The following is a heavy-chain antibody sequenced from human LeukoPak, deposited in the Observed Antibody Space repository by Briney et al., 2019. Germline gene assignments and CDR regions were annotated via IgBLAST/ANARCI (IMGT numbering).Heavy chain of an antibody. Sequence: SETLSLTCAVYGGSFSGYYWSWIRQPPGKGLEWIGEINHSGSTNYNPSLKSRVTISVDTSKNQFSLKLSSVTAADTAVYYCARGRGRRQLERHKGSFDPWGQGTLVTVSS. CDR2: INHSGST. D-gene: IGHD1-1*01. CDR1: GGSFSGYY. V-gene: IGHV4-34*01. CDR3: ARGRGRRQLERHKGSFDP. J-gene: IGHJ5*02.